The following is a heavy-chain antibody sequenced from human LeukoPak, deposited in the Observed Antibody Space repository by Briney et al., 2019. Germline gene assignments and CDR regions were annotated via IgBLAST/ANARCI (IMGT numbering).Heavy chain of an antibody. CDR2: IYHSGST. D-gene: IGHD6-13*01. Sequence: PSGTLSLTCAVSGGSISSSDWWSWVRQPPGKGLEWIGEIYHSGSTNYNPSLKSRVTISVDTSKNQFSLKLSSVTAADTAVYYCASLPVAGSDDAFDIWGQGTMVTVSS. CDR1: GGSISSSDW. V-gene: IGHV4-4*02. CDR3: ASLPVAGSDDAFDI. J-gene: IGHJ3*02.